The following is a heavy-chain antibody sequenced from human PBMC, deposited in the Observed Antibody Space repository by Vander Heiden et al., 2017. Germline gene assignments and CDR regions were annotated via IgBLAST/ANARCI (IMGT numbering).Heavy chain of an antibody. CDR2: ISYDGSNK. V-gene: IGHV3-30*18. Sequence: SSYGMHWVRQAPGKGLEWVAVISYDGSNKYYADSVKGRFTISRDNSKNTLYLQMNSLRAEDTAVYYCAKPRSYYDSSSGAFDIWGQGTMVTVSS. CDR3: AKPRSYYDSSSGAFDI. J-gene: IGHJ3*02. D-gene: IGHD3-22*01. CDR1: SSYG.